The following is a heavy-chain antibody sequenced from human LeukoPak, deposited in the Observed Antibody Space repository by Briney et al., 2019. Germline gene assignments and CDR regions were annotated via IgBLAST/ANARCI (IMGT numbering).Heavy chain of an antibody. V-gene: IGHV3-21*01. D-gene: IGHD4-23*01. CDR1: GFTFSSYS. Sequence: GGSLRLSCAASGFTFSSYSMHWVRQAPGKGLEWVSSISSSTSYIYYADSMRGRFTISRDNAKNSLYLQMNSLRAEDTAVYYCARAGGNYGRNAFDIWGQGTMVTVSS. CDR3: ARAGGNYGRNAFDI. J-gene: IGHJ3*02. CDR2: ISSSTSYI.